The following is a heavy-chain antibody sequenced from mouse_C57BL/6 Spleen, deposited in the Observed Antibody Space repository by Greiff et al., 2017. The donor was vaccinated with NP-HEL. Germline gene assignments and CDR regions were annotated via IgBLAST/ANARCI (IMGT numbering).Heavy chain of an antibody. V-gene: IGHV1-50*01. Sequence: VQLQQPGAELVKPGASVKLSCKASGYTFTSYWMQWVKQRPGQGLEWIGEIDPSDSYTNYNQKFKGKATLTVDTSSSTAYMQLSSLTSEDAAVYYCARSTTRGAYWGQGTLVTVSA. D-gene: IGHD5-5*01. CDR1: GYTFTSYW. CDR3: ARSTTRGAY. CDR2: IDPSDSYT. J-gene: IGHJ3*01.